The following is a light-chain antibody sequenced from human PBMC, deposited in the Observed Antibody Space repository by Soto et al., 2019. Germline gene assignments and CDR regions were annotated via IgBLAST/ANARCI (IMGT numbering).Light chain of an antibody. Sequence: DIQMTQSPSSLSSSVGDRVTITCRASQSISSYLNWYQQKPGEAPKLLLYAASSLQSGVPSRFSGSGSGTDLTLTISSLQTEDFATYYCQQLNSYPRLSFGGGTKVDIK. CDR3: QQLNSYPRLS. CDR1: QSISSY. CDR2: AAS. V-gene: IGKV1-39*01. J-gene: IGKJ4*01.